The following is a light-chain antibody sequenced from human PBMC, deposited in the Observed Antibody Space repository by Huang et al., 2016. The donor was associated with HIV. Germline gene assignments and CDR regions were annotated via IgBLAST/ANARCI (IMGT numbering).Light chain of an antibody. CDR2: DAS. V-gene: IGKV1-5*01. J-gene: IGKJ2*01. Sequence: DIQMTQSPSTLSASVGDRVTITCGASQSISSWLAWYQQKPGKAPKRLSYDASILESGVPPRCSGSGSGTEFTLTINSLQPDNFATYYCQQYNTYPYTFGQGTKLEIK. CDR3: QQYNTYPYT. CDR1: QSISSW.